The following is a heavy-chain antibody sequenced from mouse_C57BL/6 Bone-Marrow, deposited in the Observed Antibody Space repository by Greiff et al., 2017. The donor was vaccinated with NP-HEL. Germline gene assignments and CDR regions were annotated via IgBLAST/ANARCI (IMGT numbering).Heavy chain of an antibody. D-gene: IGHD1-1*01. Sequence: DVKLVESGGGLVQPGGSLKLSCAASGFTFSDYYMYWVRQTPEKRLEWVAYISNGGGSTYYPDTVKGRFTISRDNAKNTLYLQMSRLKSEDTAMYYCARRYYGSSGYFDVWGTGTTVTVSS. V-gene: IGHV5-12*01. CDR2: ISNGGGST. J-gene: IGHJ1*03. CDR1: GFTFSDYY. CDR3: ARRYYGSSGYFDV.